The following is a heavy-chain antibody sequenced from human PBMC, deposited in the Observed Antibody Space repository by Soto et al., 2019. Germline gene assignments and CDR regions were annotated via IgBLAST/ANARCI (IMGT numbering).Heavy chain of an antibody. J-gene: IGHJ6*02. Sequence: EVQLVESGGGLVQPGGSLRLSCAASGFTFSLYSMSWVRQAPGKGLEWVSYISRSSTGIHYADSVKGRFTISRDVATNSMHLQRNSLRDGDTAVYYCARAVTWGLDVWGQGTTVSISS. D-gene: IGHD3-10*01. CDR1: GFTFSLYS. CDR2: ISRSSTGI. CDR3: ARAVTWGLDV. V-gene: IGHV3-48*02.